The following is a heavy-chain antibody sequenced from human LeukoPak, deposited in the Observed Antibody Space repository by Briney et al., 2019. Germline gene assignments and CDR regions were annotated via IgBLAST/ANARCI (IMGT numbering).Heavy chain of an antibody. Sequence: GGSLRLSCAASGFTFSDYNMRWIRQAPGKGLEWVSSISRSGSTKYYAESVKGRCTISRDNAKNSLFLQMNSLRAEDTAVYYCARVLRYCSGGNCYSGGLGYMDVWGKGTTVTISS. V-gene: IGHV3-11*01. CDR3: ARVLRYCSGGNCYSGGLGYMDV. CDR1: GFTFSDYN. J-gene: IGHJ6*03. D-gene: IGHD2-15*01. CDR2: ISRSGSTK.